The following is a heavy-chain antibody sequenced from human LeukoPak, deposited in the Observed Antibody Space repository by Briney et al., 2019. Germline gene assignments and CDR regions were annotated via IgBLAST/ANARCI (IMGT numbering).Heavy chain of an antibody. CDR2: IYTSGNT. V-gene: IGHV4-4*07. J-gene: IGHJ4*02. D-gene: IGHD3-22*01. CDR3: ARDPRDYYDSSGYYFDY. Sequence: SETLSLTCTVSGGSISSYYWSWIRQPAGKGLEWIGRIYTSGNTNYNPSLKSRVTMSVDSSKTQFSLKLSSVTAADTAVYYCARDPRDYYDSSGYYFDYWGQGTLVTVSS. CDR1: GGSISSYY.